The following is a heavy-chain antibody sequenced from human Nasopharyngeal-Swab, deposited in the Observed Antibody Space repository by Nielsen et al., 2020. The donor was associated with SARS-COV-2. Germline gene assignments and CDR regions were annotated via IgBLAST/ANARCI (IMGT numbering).Heavy chain of an antibody. CDR2: ISSSSYI. CDR1: GFTFSSYS. J-gene: IGHJ6*02. CDR3: AREYKYSGYVNIERGYYYYGMDV. D-gene: IGHD5-12*01. V-gene: IGHV3-21*01. Sequence: GESLKISCAASGFTFSSYSMNWVRQAPGKGLEWVSSISSSSYIYYADSVKGRFTISRDNAKNSLYLQMNSLRAEDTAVYYCAREYKYSGYVNIERGYYYYGMDVWGQGTTVTVSS.